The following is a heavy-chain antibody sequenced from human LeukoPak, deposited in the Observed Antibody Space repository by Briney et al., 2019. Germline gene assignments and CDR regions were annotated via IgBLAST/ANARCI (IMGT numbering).Heavy chain of an antibody. V-gene: IGHV3-21*01. Sequence: GGSLRLSCAGSGFSFSTYSMNWVRQAPGKGLEWVSSITSSSDHIYYADSVKGRFTISRDNAKNSLYLQMNSLRAEDTAVYYCARNWGWFDYWGQGTLVTVSS. CDR3: ARNWGWFDY. D-gene: IGHD7-27*01. CDR2: ITSSSDHI. J-gene: IGHJ4*02. CDR1: GFSFSTYS.